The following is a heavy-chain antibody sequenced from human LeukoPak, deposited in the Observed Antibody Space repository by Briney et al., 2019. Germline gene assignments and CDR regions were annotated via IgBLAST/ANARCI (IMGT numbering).Heavy chain of an antibody. CDR1: GFTFSSYA. CDR3: AKSYYDFWSGKPDAFDI. J-gene: IGHJ3*02. V-gene: IGHV3-23*01. Sequence: TGGSLRLSCPASGFTFSSYAMSWVRQAPGKGLEWVSAISGSGGSTYYADSVKGRFTISRDNSKNTLYLQMNSLRAEDTAVYYCAKSYYDFWSGKPDAFDIWGQGTMVTVSS. CDR2: ISGSGGST. D-gene: IGHD3-3*01.